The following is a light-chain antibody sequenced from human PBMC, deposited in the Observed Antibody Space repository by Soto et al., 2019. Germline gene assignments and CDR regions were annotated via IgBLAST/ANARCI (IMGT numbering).Light chain of an antibody. CDR2: SNN. CDR3: AAWDDSLSGYV. CDR1: SSNIGSNT. Sequence: QSVLTQPPSASGTPGQRVTISCSGSSSNIGSNTVNWYQQLPGTAPKLLIYSNNQRPSGVPDRFSGSKSGTSASLAISGLQSEDEADYYWAAWDDSLSGYVFGTGTKVXVL. V-gene: IGLV1-44*01. J-gene: IGLJ1*01.